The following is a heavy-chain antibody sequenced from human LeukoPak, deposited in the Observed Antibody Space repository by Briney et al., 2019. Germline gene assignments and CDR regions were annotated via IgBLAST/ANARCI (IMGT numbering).Heavy chain of an antibody. V-gene: IGHV3-9*01. CDR2: ISWSSGQI. CDR1: GFTFADYV. Sequence: GGSLRLSCAASGFTFADYVMHWVRQAPGKGLEWVSGISWSSGQIGYADSVKGRFTISRDNAKNSLYLQMNSLGLEDTALYYCAKDSGSYPYWYLDLWGRGTLVTVSS. D-gene: IGHD1-26*01. J-gene: IGHJ2*01. CDR3: AKDSGSYPYWYLDL.